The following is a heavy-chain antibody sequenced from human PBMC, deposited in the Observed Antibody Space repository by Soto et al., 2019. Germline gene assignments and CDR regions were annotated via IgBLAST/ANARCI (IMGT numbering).Heavy chain of an antibody. V-gene: IGHV3-48*03. CDR2: ISISGRTI. CDR1: GFTFSSYE. J-gene: IGHJ3*01. D-gene: IGHD1-26*01. Sequence: PGGSLRLSCAASGFTFSSYEMNWVRQAPGKWLEWVAYISISGRTIYYADSVKGRFTISRDDAKSSLYLQMNSLRAGDTAVYYCARDVSGSFYVSGINDDAYDLWGQGXLVTV. CDR3: ARDVSGSFYVSGINDDAYDL.